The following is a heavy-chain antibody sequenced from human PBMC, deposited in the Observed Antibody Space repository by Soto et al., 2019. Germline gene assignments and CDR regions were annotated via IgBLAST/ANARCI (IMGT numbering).Heavy chain of an antibody. CDR2: ISGSGGST. D-gene: IGHD1-26*01. CDR1: GFTFSSYA. Sequence: EVQLLESGGGLVQPGGSLRLSCAASGFTFSSYAMRWVRQAPAKGLEWVSAISGSGGSTYYADSVKGRFTISRDNSKNTLYLPMNSLRAEDTAVYYCARRGSGSYYDYWGQGTLVTVSS. V-gene: IGHV3-23*01. CDR3: ARRGSGSYYDY. J-gene: IGHJ4*02.